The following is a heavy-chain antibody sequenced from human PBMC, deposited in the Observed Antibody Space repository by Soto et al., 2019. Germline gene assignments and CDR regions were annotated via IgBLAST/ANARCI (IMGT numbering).Heavy chain of an antibody. D-gene: IGHD2-15*01. CDR3: TRQDPLIAVENDALDF. Sequence: EVQLVESGGGLVQPGESLKLSCAASGFTFSVSAMHWVRQASGKGLEWVGRIRSKGNNYATEYAVSVKGRFTISRDDSXXTXXXXXNXLXXXXXXXXXCTRQDPLIAVENDALDFWGQGTMVTVSS. V-gene: IGHV3-73*01. CDR2: IRSKGNNYAT. J-gene: IGHJ3*01. CDR1: GFTFSVSA.